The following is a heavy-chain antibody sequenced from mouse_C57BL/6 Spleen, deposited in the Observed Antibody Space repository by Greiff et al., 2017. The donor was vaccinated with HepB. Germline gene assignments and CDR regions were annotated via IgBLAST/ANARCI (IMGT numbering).Heavy chain of an antibody. CDR2: IYPRSGNT. V-gene: IGHV1-81*01. Sequence: QLQQSGAELARPGASVKLSCKASGYTFTSYGISWVKQRTGQGLEWIGEIYPRSGNTYYNEKFKGKATLTADKSSSTAYMELRSLTSEDSAVYFCARARITTVVEDFDYWGQGTTLTVSS. D-gene: IGHD1-1*01. CDR1: GYTFTSYG. CDR3: ARARITTVVEDFDY. J-gene: IGHJ2*01.